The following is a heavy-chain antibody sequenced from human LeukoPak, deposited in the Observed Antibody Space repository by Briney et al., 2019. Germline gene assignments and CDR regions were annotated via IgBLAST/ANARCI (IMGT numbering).Heavy chain of an antibody. CDR3: AKDLGPSDYYFDY. CDR1: GFTYSESW. D-gene: IGHD7-27*01. J-gene: IGHJ4*02. V-gene: IGHV3-7*01. Sequence: GGSLRLSCEASGFTYSESWMTWVRQAPGKGLEWVASVKEDGSEKYYVDSVKGRFTISRDNSKNTLYLQMNSLRPEDTALYYCAKDLGPSDYYFDYWGQGTLVTVSS. CDR2: VKEDGSEK.